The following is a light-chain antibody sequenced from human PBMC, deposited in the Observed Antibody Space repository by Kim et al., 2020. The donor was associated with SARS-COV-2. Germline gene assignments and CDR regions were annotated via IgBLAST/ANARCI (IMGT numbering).Light chain of an antibody. J-gene: IGLJ2*01. V-gene: IGLV3-19*01. CDR1: SLRSYY. CDR3: NSRDSSGNHVV. CDR2: GKN. Sequence: ALGKTVRITCQGESLRSYYASWYQQKPGQAPVLVIYGKNNRPSGIPDRFSGSSSGNTASLTITGAQAEDEADYYCNSRDSSGNHVVFGGGTQLTVL.